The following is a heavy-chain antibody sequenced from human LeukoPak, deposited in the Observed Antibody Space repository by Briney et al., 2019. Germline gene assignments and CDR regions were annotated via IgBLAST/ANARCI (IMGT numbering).Heavy chain of an antibody. D-gene: IGHD3-3*01. V-gene: IGHV3-74*01. CDR1: GSTFSSHW. Sequence: TGGSLRLSCAASGSTFSSHWMYWVRQAPGKGLVWVSHINSDGSSTSYADSVKGRFTISRDSAKNTLYLQMNSLRAGDTAVYYCARVDVGLEWLPRRIYYYYMDVWGKGTTVTVSS. CDR2: INSDGSST. CDR3: ARVDVGLEWLPRRIYYYYMDV. J-gene: IGHJ6*03.